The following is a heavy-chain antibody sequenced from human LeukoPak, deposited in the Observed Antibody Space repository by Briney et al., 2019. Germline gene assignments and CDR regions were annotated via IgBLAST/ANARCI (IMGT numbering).Heavy chain of an antibody. J-gene: IGHJ5*02. Sequence: PGGSLRLSCAASGFTFSSYDMHWVRQATGKGLEWVSAIGTAGDTYYPGSVKGRFTISRENAKNSLYLQMNSLRAGDTAVYYCARGGYSSGYGFDPWGQGTLVTVSS. CDR3: ARGGYSSGYGFDP. CDR2: IGTAGDT. V-gene: IGHV3-13*01. D-gene: IGHD6-19*01. CDR1: GFTFSSYD.